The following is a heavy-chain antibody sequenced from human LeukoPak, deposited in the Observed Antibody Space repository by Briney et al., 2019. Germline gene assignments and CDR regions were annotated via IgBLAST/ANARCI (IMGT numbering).Heavy chain of an antibody. CDR3: ARRNRRDAFDI. CDR1: GGSFSGYY. J-gene: IGHJ3*02. Sequence: SETLSLTCVVDGGSFSGYYWSWIRQPPGEGLEWIGEINHSGSTNYNPSLKSRVTISVDTSKTQFSLKLSAVTAADTAVYYCARRNRRDAFDIWGQGTMVTVSS. CDR2: INHSGST. V-gene: IGHV4-34*01. D-gene: IGHD1-14*01.